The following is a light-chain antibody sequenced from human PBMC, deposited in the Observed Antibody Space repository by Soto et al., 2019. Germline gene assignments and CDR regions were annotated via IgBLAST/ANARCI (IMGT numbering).Light chain of an antibody. J-gene: IGKJ5*01. CDR3: LQANRVPLS. CDR1: QGISNY. Sequence: IQLTQSPSCLSASVGDRVTINCRASQGISNYLAWYQKKQGKAPKLLIYTASALQSGVPPRFRGSGSGTDLTITITSLKPEDFEMYFCLQANRVPLSFGQGTRLEIK. V-gene: IGKV1-9*01. CDR2: TAS.